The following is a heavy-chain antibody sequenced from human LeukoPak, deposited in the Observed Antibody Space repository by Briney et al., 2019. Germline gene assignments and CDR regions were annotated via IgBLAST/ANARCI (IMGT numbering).Heavy chain of an antibody. CDR3: ARAAGYSSGWHIDY. CDR2: INTYSGGT. D-gene: IGHD6-19*01. CDR1: GYTFTDYY. J-gene: IGHJ4*02. V-gene: IGHV1-2*02. Sequence: GASVTVSCKASGYTFTDYYMHWVRQAPGQGLEWMGCINTYSGGTNNAQNFQGRVTMTRDTSIGTAYMKLSRLRTDDTAVYYCARAAGYSSGWHIDYWGQGTLVTVSS.